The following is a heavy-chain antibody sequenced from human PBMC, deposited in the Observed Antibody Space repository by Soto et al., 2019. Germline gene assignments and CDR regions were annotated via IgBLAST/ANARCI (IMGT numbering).Heavy chain of an antibody. D-gene: IGHD2-15*01. J-gene: IGHJ5*02. Sequence: GESLKISCAGSGFTFGDAYMSWIRQAPGKGLEWLSYISPGSRYPAYADSVKGRFTISRDNAKRSLYLQMMSLTAEDTAIYYCVRGGGGGLFDPWGQGTMVTVSS. V-gene: IGHV3-11*06. CDR3: VRGGGGGLFDP. CDR1: GFTFGDAY. CDR2: ISPGSRYP.